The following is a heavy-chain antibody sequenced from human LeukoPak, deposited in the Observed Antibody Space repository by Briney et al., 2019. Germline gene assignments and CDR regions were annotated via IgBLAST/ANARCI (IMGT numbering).Heavy chain of an antibody. CDR1: GFTFSMSW. J-gene: IGHJ4*02. CDR3: ARAEYYGDY. Sequence: GGSLRLSCAASGFTFSMSWMTWVRQAPGKGLEWVASINGDTSEIHYVDSVKGRSTISRDNTKDSLYLQMNSLRAEDTAVYYCARAEYYGDYWGQGTLVTVSS. CDR2: INGDTSEI. V-gene: IGHV3-7*03. D-gene: IGHD2/OR15-2a*01.